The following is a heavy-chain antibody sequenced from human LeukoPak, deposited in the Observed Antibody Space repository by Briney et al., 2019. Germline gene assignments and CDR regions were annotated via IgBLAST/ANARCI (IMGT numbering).Heavy chain of an antibody. J-gene: IGHJ3*01. D-gene: IGHD2-21*02. CDR1: GFTLSSYA. V-gene: IGHV3-64*01. Sequence: GGSLRLSCAASGFTLSSYAMHWVRQAPGKGLEYVSAISRSGDRTYYANSVKGRFTISRDTSKNTLFLQVGSLRPEDTAVYYCARDPPYCGGDCYSGVFDVWGQGTMVSVSS. CDR3: ARDPPYCGGDCYSGVFDV. CDR2: ISRSGDRT.